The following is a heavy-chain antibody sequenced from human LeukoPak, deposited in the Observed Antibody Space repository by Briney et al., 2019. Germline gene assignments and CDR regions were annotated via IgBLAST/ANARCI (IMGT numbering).Heavy chain of an antibody. V-gene: IGHV3-15*01. CDR1: GFTFSNAW. J-gene: IGHJ4*02. CDR3: TTDPTGMISDY. D-gene: IGHD3-22*01. Sequence: PGGSLRLSCAVSGFTFSNAWMSWVRQVPGKGLEWVGRIKSKDDGGTTDYAAPVKGRFTISRDDSKNTLDLQMNSLKSEDTAVYYCTTDPTGMISDYWGQGTLVTVSS. CDR2: IKSKDDGGTT.